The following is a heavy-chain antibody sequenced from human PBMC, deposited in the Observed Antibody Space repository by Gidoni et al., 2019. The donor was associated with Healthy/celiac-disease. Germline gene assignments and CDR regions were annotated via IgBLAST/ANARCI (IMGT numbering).Heavy chain of an antibody. CDR1: GYTFTSYA. V-gene: IGHV1-3*01. Sequence: QVHLVQSGAEVKKPGASVKVSCKAFGYTFTSYAMHWVRQAPGQRLEWMGWINAGNGNTKYSQKFQGRVTITRDTSASTAYMELSSLRSEDTAVYYCARDHSDSNAFDIWGQGTMVTVSS. J-gene: IGHJ3*02. CDR2: INAGNGNT. CDR3: ARDHSDSNAFDI. D-gene: IGHD3-3*01.